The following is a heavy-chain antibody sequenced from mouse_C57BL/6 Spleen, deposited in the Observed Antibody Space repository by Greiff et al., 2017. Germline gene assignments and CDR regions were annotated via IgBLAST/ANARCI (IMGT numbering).Heavy chain of an antibody. CDR1: GFTFSDYG. Sequence: EVQLVESGGGLVKPGGSLKLSCAASGFTFSDYGMHWVRQAPEKGLEWVAYISSGSSTIYYADTVKGRFTISRDNAKNTLFLQMNSLRSEDTAMYYCARLMDYYGSSAFAYWGQGTLVTVSA. V-gene: IGHV5-17*01. CDR3: ARLMDYYGSSAFAY. CDR2: ISSGSSTI. J-gene: IGHJ3*01. D-gene: IGHD1-1*01.